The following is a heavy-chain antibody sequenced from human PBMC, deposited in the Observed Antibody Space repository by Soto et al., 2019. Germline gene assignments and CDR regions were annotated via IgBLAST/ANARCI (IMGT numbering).Heavy chain of an antibody. J-gene: IGHJ6*02. CDR2: IYYSGST. CDR3: ARGGSSWYLTTNYHYYGMDV. D-gene: IGHD6-13*01. V-gene: IGHV4-59*01. Sequence: SSETLSLTCTVSGGSISSYYWSWIRQPPGKGLEWIGYIYYSGSTNYNPSLKSRVTISVDTSKNQFSLKLSSVTAADTAVYYCARGGSSWYLTTNYHYYGMDVWGQGTTVTVSS. CDR1: GGSISSYY.